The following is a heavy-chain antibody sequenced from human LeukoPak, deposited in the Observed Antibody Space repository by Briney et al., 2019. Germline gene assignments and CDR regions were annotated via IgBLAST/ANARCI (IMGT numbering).Heavy chain of an antibody. D-gene: IGHD1-26*01. CDR3: TRAVGTTSYFDY. CDR2: IYSSGIT. CDR1: GFTVSGTS. V-gene: IGHV3-53*01. J-gene: IGHJ4*02. Sequence: GGSLRLSCAASGFTVSGTSMSWVRQAPGRGLECVSIIYSSGITYYADSVKGRFTISRDNSKNTLSLQMNSLRPEDTAVYYCTRAVGTTSYFDYWGQGTLVTVSS.